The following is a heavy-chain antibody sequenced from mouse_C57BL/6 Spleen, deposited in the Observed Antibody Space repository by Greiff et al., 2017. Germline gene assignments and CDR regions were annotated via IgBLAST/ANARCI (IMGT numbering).Heavy chain of an antibody. D-gene: IGHD1-1*01. V-gene: IGHV2-3*01. CDR1: GFSLTSYG. Sequence: VKLVESGPGLVAPSQSLSITCTVSGFSLTSYGVSWVRQPPGKGLEWLGVIWGDGSTNYHSALISRLSISQDNSKSQVFLKLNSLQTDDTATYYVANPLAVGYFGVWGTGTTVTVSS. CDR2: IWGDGST. CDR3: ANPLAVGYFGV. J-gene: IGHJ1*03.